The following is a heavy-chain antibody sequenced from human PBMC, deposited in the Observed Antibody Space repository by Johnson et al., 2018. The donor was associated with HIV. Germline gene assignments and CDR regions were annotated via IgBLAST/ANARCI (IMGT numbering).Heavy chain of an antibody. V-gene: IGHV3-66*01. D-gene: IGHD6-19*01. CDR2: IYSGGST. J-gene: IGHJ3*02. CDR3: AREGSSGWYGGGDSLSAFDI. CDR1: GFTVSNKY. Sequence: MLLVESGGGLVQPGGSLRLSCAASGFTVSNKYMTWVRQSPWKGLELVSVIYSGGSTYYADSVKGRFTISRDNSKNTVYLQMHSLRAEDTAVYYCAREGSSGWYGGGDSLSAFDIWGQGTMVTVSS.